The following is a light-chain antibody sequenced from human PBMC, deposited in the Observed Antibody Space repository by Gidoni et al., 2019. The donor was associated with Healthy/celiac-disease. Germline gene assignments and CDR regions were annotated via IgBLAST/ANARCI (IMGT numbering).Light chain of an antibody. Sequence: ILLTQSPATLALSPAERAALSCRASQSVSSYLAWYQQKPGQAPRLLIYDASNRATGIPARFSGSGSGTDFTLTISSLEPEDFAVYYCQQRSNWWTFGQGTKVEIK. J-gene: IGKJ1*01. CDR3: QQRSNWWT. V-gene: IGKV3-11*01. CDR2: DAS. CDR1: QSVSSY.